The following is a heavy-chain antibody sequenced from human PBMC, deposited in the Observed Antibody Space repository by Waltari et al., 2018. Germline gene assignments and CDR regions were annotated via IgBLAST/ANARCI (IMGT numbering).Heavy chain of an antibody. CDR2: INPNSGGS. CDR1: GYTFTGYY. Sequence: QVQVVQSGAEVKKPGASVKVSCKASGYTFTGYYMHWVRQAPGQGLEWMGWINPNSGGSNYAQKFQGWVTMTRDTSISTAYMELSRLRSDDTAVYYCARSSPGPSPRRWYFDLWGRGTLVTVSS. V-gene: IGHV1-2*04. D-gene: IGHD6-6*01. J-gene: IGHJ2*01. CDR3: ARSSPGPSPRRWYFDL.